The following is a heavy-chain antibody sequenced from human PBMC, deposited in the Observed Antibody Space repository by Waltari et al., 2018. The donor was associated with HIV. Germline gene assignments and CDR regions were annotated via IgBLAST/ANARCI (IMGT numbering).Heavy chain of an antibody. Sequence: QLIQSTSELKSPGASVTISCKVSGYPISDLSMPVVRQGRGQRLEGMGGFDPKNGKPVYSQRFWGRVSLAEDTSEDTAFLELNRLTSDDTAVYYCVTLYNESPLYSDFWGQGTLVTV. D-gene: IGHD3-10*01. J-gene: IGHJ4*02. V-gene: IGHV1-24*01. CDR1: GYPISDLS. CDR2: FDPKNGKP. CDR3: VTLYNESPLYSDF.